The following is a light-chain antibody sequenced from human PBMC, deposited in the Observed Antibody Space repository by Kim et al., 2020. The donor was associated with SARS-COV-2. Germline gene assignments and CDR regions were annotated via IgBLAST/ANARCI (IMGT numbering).Light chain of an antibody. CDR3: SSYTDSNAWV. J-gene: IGLJ3*02. CDR1: YNY. Sequence: YNYVSWCQQHPGKAPKLLIFFVSQRPSGISSRFSGSKSANTATLTISGLQAEDEADYYCSSYTDSNAWVFGGGTKVTVL. CDR2: FVS. V-gene: IGLV2-14*04.